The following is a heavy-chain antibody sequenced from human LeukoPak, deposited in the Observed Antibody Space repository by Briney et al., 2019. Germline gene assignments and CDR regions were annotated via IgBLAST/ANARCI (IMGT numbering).Heavy chain of an antibody. CDR2: ISSSSSTI. V-gene: IGHV3-48*01. J-gene: IGHJ4*02. Sequence: GGSLRLSCAASGFTFSSYSMNWVRQAPGKGLEWVSYISSSSSTIYYADSVKGRFTISRDNAKNSLYLQMNSLRAEDTAVYYCAREWPAYDFWSGYHDYWGQGTLVTVSS. CDR1: GFTFSSYS. CDR3: AREWPAYDFWSGYHDY. D-gene: IGHD3-3*01.